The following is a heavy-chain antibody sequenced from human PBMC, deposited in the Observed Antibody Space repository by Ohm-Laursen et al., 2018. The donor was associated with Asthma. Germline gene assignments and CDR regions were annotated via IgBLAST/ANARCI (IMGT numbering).Heavy chain of an antibody. CDR2: IYYSGLT. CDR3: ARGAFYYESTGYYFFDH. CDR1: GGSISTYY. D-gene: IGHD3-22*01. J-gene: IGHJ4*02. Sequence: SQTLSLTCTVSGGSISTYYWSWIRQHPGKGLEWIGYIYYSGLTYSNPSLRSRVIISVDTSKNQFSLNLTSVTAADMAVYYCARGAFYYESTGYYFFDHWGQGALVTVSS. V-gene: IGHV4-31*03.